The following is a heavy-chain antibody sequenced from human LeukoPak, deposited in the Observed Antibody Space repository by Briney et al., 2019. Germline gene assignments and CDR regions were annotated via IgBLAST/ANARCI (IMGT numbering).Heavy chain of an antibody. J-gene: IGHJ4*02. CDR3: AVSSGWPLVYDY. CDR2: IIPIFGTA. V-gene: IGHV1-69*01. Sequence: SVKVSCKASGGTFSSYAISWVRQAPGQGLEWMGGIIPIFGTANYAQKFQGRVTITADESTSTAYMELSRLRSDDTAVYYCAVSSGWPLVYDYWGQGTLVTVSS. D-gene: IGHD6-19*01. CDR1: GGTFSSYA.